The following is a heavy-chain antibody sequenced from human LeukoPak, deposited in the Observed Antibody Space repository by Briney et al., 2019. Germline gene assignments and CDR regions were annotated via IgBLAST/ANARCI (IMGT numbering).Heavy chain of an antibody. CDR3: ATSGLASFMVRGAEDTPAFDY. J-gene: IGHJ4*02. D-gene: IGHD3-10*01. CDR1: GYTLTELS. Sequence: ASVKVSCKVSGYTLTELSMHWVRQAPGKGLEWMGGFDPEDGETIYAQKFQGRVTMTEDTSTDTAYMELSSLRSEDTAVYYCATSGLASFMVRGAEDTPAFDYWGQGTLVTVSS. CDR2: FDPEDGET. V-gene: IGHV1-24*01.